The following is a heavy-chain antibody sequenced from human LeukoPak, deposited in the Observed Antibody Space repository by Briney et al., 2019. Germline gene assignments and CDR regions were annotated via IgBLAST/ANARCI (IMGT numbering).Heavy chain of an antibody. CDR3: AKFGSSSGFDNWFDP. Sequence: PGGSLRLSCAASGFTFSSYAMSWVRQAPGKGLECVSAISASGGSTYYADSVKGRFTISRDNSKNTLYLQMNSLRAEDTAVYYCAKFGSSSGFDNWFDPWGQGTLVTVSS. J-gene: IGHJ5*02. CDR1: GFTFSSYA. CDR2: ISASGGST. D-gene: IGHD6-6*01. V-gene: IGHV3-23*01.